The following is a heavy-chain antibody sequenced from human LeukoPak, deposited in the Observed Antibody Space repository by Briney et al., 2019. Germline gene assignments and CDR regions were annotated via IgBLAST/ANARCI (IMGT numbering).Heavy chain of an antibody. CDR2: FYYSGST. Sequence: SETLSLTCTVSGGSISSNSYYWGRHRQPPGKGLEWIGCFYYSGSTYYNPSLKSRVTISVDTSKNQFSLKLSSVADADTAEYYCARQEERVVVNGFVPWGQGTLVTVSS. CDR1: GGSISSNSYY. CDR3: ARQEERVVVNGFVP. V-gene: IGHV4-39*01. D-gene: IGHD3-22*01. J-gene: IGHJ5*02.